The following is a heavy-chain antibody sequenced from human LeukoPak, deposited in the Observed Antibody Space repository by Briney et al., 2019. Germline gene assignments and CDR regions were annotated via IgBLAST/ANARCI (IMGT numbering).Heavy chain of an antibody. V-gene: IGHV1-69*05. CDR3: ASHPLLRLGELSLRAQHDAFDI. CDR1: GGTFSSYA. D-gene: IGHD3-16*02. J-gene: IGHJ3*02. Sequence: WASVKVSCTAPGGTFSSYAISWVRQAPGQGLEWMGRIIPIFGTANYAQKFQGRFTITTDESTSTAYMELSSLRSEDTAVYYCASHPLLRLGELSLRAQHDAFDIWGQGTMVTVSS. CDR2: IIPIFGTA.